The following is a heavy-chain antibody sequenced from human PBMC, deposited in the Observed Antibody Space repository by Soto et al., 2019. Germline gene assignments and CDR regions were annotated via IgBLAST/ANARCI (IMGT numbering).Heavy chain of an antibody. J-gene: IGHJ4*02. CDR1: GGSISSSSYY. D-gene: IGHD6-6*01. V-gene: IGHV4-39*01. Sequence: SETLSLTCTVSGGSISSSSYYWGWIRQPPGKGLEWIGSIYYSGSTYYNPSLKSRVTISVDTSKNQFSLKLSSVTAADTAVYYCARLSSGSSVVNFWGQGTLVTVSS. CDR2: IYYSGST. CDR3: ARLSSGSSVVNF.